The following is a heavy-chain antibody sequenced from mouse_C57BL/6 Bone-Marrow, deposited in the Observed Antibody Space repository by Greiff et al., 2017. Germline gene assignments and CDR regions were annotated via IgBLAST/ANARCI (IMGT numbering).Heavy chain of an antibody. CDR3: AREGVFAY. J-gene: IGHJ3*01. CDR2: IDPSDSYT. Sequence: QVQLQQPGAELVMPGASVKLSCKASGYTFTSYWMHWVKQRPGQGLEWIGEIDPSDSYTNYNQKFKGKSTLTVDKSSRTAYMQLSSLTSEDSAVYYCAREGVFAYWGQGTLVTVSA. CDR1: GYTFTSYW. V-gene: IGHV1-69*01.